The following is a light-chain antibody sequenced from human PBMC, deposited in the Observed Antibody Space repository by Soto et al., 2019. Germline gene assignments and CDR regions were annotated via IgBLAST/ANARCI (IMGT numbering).Light chain of an antibody. CDR3: QQYNNWPIT. V-gene: IGKV3-15*01. J-gene: IGKJ5*01. CDR1: QTITSNN. Sequence: DIVMTQSPGTLSLSPGERATLSCRASQTITSNNLAWYQQKPGQAPRLLIYGASTRATGIPARFSGSGSGTEFTLTISSLQSEDFAVYYCQQYNNWPITFGQGTRLEIK. CDR2: GAS.